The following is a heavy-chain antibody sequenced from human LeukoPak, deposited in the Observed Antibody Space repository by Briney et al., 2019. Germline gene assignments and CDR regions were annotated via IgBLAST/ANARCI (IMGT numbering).Heavy chain of an antibody. CDR3: ARHGMATDY. V-gene: IGHV4-4*09. Sequence: SETLSLTCSVSGGSVNSYYWSWIRQPPGKGLEWIGYIYTSGSTNYNPSLKSRVTISVDTSKNQFSLKLSSVTAADTAVYYCARHGMATDYWGQGTLVTVSS. D-gene: IGHD5-24*01. J-gene: IGHJ4*02. CDR2: IYTSGST. CDR1: GGSVNSYY.